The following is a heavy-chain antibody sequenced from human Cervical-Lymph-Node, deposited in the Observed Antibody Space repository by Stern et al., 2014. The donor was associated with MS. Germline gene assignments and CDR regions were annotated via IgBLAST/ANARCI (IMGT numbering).Heavy chain of an antibody. CDR2: MFSSGNT. CDR3: ARGYRFFDD. J-gene: IGHJ4*02. CDR1: GGSISSGSYY. V-gene: IGHV4-61*02. D-gene: IGHD3-16*02. Sequence: VHLVESGPGLVKPSQTLSLTCTVSGGSISSGSYYWSWIRQPAGKRLEWIGRMFSSGNTFYNPSLKSRVNISVDTSTNQVSLELSSVTAADTAVYYCARGYRFFDDWGQGTLVTVSS.